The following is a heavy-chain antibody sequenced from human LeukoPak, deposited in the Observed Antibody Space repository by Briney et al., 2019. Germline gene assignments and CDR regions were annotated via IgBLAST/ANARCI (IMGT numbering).Heavy chain of an antibody. CDR3: ARDEYYDFWSGQKGGLDY. CDR1: GGSLSSYY. Sequence: PSETLSLTCTVSGGSLSSYYWSWIRQPAGKGLEWIGRIYTSGSTNYNPSLKSRVTMSVDTSKNQFSLKLSSVTAADTAVYYCARDEYYDFWSGQKGGLDYWGQGTLVTVSS. CDR2: IYTSGST. V-gene: IGHV4-4*07. D-gene: IGHD3-3*01. J-gene: IGHJ4*02.